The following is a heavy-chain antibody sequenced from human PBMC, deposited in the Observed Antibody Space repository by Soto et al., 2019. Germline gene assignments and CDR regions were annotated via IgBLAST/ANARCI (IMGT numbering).Heavy chain of an antibody. V-gene: IGHV1-18*04. CDR1: GYTFSNYA. CDR3: ARAISIIMAAPAY. J-gene: IGHJ4*02. Sequence: ASVKVSCKTSGYTFSNYAISWVRQAPGQGLEWMGWISPYNGNANYTEKFQGRVSMTTDTSTTTAYMELTSLTSDDTAIYYCARAISIIMAAPAYWGQGTLVPV. CDR2: ISPYNGNA. D-gene: IGHD2-8*01.